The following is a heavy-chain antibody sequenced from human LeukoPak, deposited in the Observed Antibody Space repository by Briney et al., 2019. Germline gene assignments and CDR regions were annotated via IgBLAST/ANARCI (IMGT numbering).Heavy chain of an antibody. J-gene: IGHJ4*02. CDR1: GFTVSSNY. D-gene: IGHD6-13*01. CDR3: AREVAAAGTAFDY. CDR2: IYSGGST. V-gene: IGHV3-66*02. Sequence: PGGSLRLSCAASGFTVSSNYMSWVRQAPGKGLEWVSVIYSGGSTYYADSVKGRFTISRDNSKNTLYLQINSLRAEDTAVYYCAREVAAAGTAFDYWGQGTLVTVSS.